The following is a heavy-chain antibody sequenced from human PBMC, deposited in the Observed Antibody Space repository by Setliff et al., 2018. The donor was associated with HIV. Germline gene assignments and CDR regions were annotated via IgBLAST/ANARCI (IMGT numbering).Heavy chain of an antibody. CDR2: LHSSGDA. CDR3: ARESPSMSLDA. CDR1: GGSVSSSSYY. D-gene: IGHD3-10*02. Sequence: SETLSLTCSVSGGSVSSSSYYWTWIRQPAGKGLEWIGHLHSSGDAYYGPSLKSRVAMSLDTSKNQFSLRLNSVTAADTAVYYCARESPSMSLDAWGQGTLVTVS. J-gene: IGHJ1*01. V-gene: IGHV4-61*09.